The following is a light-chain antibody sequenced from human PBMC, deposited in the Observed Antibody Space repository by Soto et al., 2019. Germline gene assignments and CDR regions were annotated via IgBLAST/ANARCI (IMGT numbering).Light chain of an antibody. CDR2: EVS. J-gene: IGLJ1*01. V-gene: IGLV2-8*01. CDR1: SSDVGGYNY. Sequence: QSGLTEPPAGSWSLGQSGTMACAGTSSDVGGYNYVSWYQQHPGKAPKLMIYEVSKRPSGVPDRFSGSQSGNTASLPVSGLQAEDEADYYCSSYAGSNNLGVFGTGTKVTVL. CDR3: SSYAGSNNLGV.